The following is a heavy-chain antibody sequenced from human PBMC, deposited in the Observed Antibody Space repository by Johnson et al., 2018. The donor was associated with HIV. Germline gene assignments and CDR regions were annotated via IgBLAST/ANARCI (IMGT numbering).Heavy chain of an antibody. V-gene: IGHV3-66*01. Sequence: VLLVESGGGVVRPGGSLRLSCAASGFTFDDYGMSWVRQAPGKGLEWVSVIYSGGFTYYADSVKGRFTISRDNSKNTLYLQMNRLRAEDTAVYYCARDRLGYSSSWGGVDAFDIWGQGTMVTVSS. CDR2: IYSGGFT. CDR1: GFTFDDYG. J-gene: IGHJ3*02. D-gene: IGHD6-13*01. CDR3: ARDRLGYSSSWGGVDAFDI.